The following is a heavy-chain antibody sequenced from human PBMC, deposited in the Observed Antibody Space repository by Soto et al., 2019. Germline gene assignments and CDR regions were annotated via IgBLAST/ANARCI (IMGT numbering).Heavy chain of an antibody. J-gene: IGHJ5*02. CDR2: INHSGST. CDR1: GGSFSGYY. V-gene: IGHV4-34*01. Sequence: NPSETLSLTCAVYGGSFSGYYWSWIRQPPGKGLEWIGEINHSGSTNYNPSLKSRVTISVDTSKNQFSLKLSSVTAADTAVYYCASGSGHHSSSACCFDPWGQGTRVTVSS. D-gene: IGHD6-19*01. CDR3: ASGSGHHSSSACCFDP.